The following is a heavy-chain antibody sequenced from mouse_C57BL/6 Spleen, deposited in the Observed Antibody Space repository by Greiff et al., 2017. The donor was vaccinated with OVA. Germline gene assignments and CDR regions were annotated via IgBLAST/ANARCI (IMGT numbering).Heavy chain of an antibody. CDR3: ARGYYGSRMGAMDY. V-gene: IGHV1-42*01. D-gene: IGHD1-1*01. CDR1: GYSFTGYY. Sequence: EVQLQQSGPELVKPGASVKISCKASGYSFTGYYMNWVKQSPEKSLEWIGEINPSTGGTTYNQKFKAKATLTVDKSSSTAYMQLKSLTSEDSAVYYCARGYYGSRMGAMDYWGQGTSVTVSS. J-gene: IGHJ4*01. CDR2: INPSTGGT.